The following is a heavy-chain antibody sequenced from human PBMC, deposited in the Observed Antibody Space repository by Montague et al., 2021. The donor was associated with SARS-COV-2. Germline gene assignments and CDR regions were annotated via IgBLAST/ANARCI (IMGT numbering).Heavy chain of an antibody. CDR3: ARDPGYTSFTRWYFNL. J-gene: IGHJ2*01. D-gene: IGHD5-18*01. CDR2: IYSSGST. V-gene: IGHV4-61*02. CDR1: GGSINTGGYY. Sequence: TLSLTCSVSGGSINTGGYYWNWIRQSAGKGLEWIGRIYSSGSTNSRPFLKSRVTISLDTSKNQFSLWLSSVTAADTAVYYCARDPGYTSFTRWYFNLW.